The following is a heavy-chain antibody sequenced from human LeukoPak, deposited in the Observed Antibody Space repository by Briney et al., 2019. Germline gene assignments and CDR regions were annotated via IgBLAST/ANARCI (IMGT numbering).Heavy chain of an antibody. Sequence: PGGSLRLSCAASGFTFSIYWMHWVRHAPGKGLVWVSRINSDGSSTIYADSVKGRFTISRDNAKNTLYLQMYSPRAQDTAVYYCARVVPRGDYYGMDVWGQGTTVTVS. V-gene: IGHV3-74*01. CDR1: GFTFSIYW. CDR3: ARVVPRGDYYGMDV. J-gene: IGHJ6*02. CDR2: INSDGSST.